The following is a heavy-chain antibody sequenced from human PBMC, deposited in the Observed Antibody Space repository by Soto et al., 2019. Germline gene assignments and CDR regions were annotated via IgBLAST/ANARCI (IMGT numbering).Heavy chain of an antibody. CDR3: ARERVVLLWFGDGNWFDP. CDR2: INHSGST. Sequence: QVQLQQWGAGLLKPSETLSLTSAVYGGSFSGYYWSWIRQPPGKGLEWIGEINHSGSTNYNPSLKSRVTISVDTSKNQFSLKLSSVTAADTAVYYCARERVVLLWFGDGNWFDPWGQGTLVTVSS. J-gene: IGHJ5*02. D-gene: IGHD3-10*01. V-gene: IGHV4-34*01. CDR1: GGSFSGYY.